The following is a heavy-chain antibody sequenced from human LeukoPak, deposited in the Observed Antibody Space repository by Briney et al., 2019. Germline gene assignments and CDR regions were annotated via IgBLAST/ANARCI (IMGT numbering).Heavy chain of an antibody. CDR1: GFTVSSNY. Sequence: GGSLRLSCAASGFTVSSNYMSWDRQAPGKGLEWVSVSYNGGSKYYAGSVKCRFTISRDNSKNTLYLQMNSLRAEDTAVYYCAREDGSTDYWGQGTLVTVFS. V-gene: IGHV3-53*01. D-gene: IGHD2-2*01. CDR2: SYNGGSK. J-gene: IGHJ4*02. CDR3: AREDGSTDY.